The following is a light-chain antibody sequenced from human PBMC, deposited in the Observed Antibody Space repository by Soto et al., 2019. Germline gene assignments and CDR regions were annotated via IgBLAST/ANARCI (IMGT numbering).Light chain of an antibody. J-gene: IGKJ4*01. CDR1: QTISSSH. CDR3: QQYGASP. Sequence: EVVVTQSPGTLSLSPGERATLSCRASQTISSSHLAWYQQKPGQAPRLLIYGASSRATGIPDRFSGSGSGTDFTLTISGLEPEYFAMYYCQQYGASPFGGGTKVEIK. CDR2: GAS. V-gene: IGKV3-20*01.